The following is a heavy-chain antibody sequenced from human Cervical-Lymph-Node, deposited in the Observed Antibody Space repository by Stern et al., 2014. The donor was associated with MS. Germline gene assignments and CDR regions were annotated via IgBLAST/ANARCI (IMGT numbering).Heavy chain of an antibody. CDR1: GYTFAFYR. J-gene: IGHJ5*02. CDR3: ARLVNFNYFDP. CDR2: IYPGDSKT. Sequence: QLVQSGAEVKKPGESVKISCKGSGYTFAFYRIAWVRQMPGKGLEWMGIIYPGDSKTTYSPSFEGQVTFSADESISTAYLHWNSLKASDTAIYCARLVNFNYFDPWGQGTLVTVSS. D-gene: IGHD3-22*01. V-gene: IGHV5-51*01.